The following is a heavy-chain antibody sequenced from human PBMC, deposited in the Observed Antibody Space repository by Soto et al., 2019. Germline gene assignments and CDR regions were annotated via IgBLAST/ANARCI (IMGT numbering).Heavy chain of an antibody. CDR3: ARDRRIRLGESSFLDY. CDR1: GFTFSSYG. J-gene: IGHJ4*02. CDR2: IWYDGTKK. D-gene: IGHD3-16*02. V-gene: IGHV3-33*01. Sequence: PGGSLRLSCAASGFTFSSYGMHWVRQAPGKGLEWVAVIWYDGTKKYYADSVKGRFTISRDNSINTLYLQVDSLRAEDTAVYYCARDRRIRLGESSFLDYWGQGTPVTVSS.